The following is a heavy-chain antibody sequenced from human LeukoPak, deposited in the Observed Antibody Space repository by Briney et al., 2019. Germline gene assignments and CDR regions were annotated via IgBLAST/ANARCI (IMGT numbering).Heavy chain of an antibody. D-gene: IGHD1-26*01. CDR2: IYYSGST. CDR3: ARTPWGLNYFDY. CDR1: GGSISSGGYY. V-gene: IGHV4-31*03. Sequence: SETLSLTCTVSGGSISSGGYYWSWIRQHPGKGLEWIRYIYYSGSTYYNPSLKSRVTISVDTSKNQFSLKLSSVTAADTAVYYCARTPWGLNYFDYWGQGTLVTVSS. J-gene: IGHJ4*02.